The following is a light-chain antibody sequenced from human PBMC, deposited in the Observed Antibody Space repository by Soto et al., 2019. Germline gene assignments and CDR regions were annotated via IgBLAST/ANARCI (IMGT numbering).Light chain of an antibody. Sequence: EIVLTQSPATLSLSPGERATLSCRASQSVTRYLAWYQQKPGQAPRLLIYDASNRATDIPARFSGSGSGSDFVLTISSLESEDFAVYYCQQRSNWPLTFGGGTKVEIK. CDR3: QQRSNWPLT. V-gene: IGKV3-11*01. CDR1: QSVTRY. CDR2: DAS. J-gene: IGKJ4*01.